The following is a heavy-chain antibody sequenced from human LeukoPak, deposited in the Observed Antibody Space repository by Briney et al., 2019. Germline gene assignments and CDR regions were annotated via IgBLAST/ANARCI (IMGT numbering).Heavy chain of an antibody. CDR3: ARLLFNWNYCLDP. J-gene: IGHJ5*02. V-gene: IGHV4-39*01. Sequence: SETLSLTCTVSGGSISSSTFYWGWIRQPPGKGLEWIGTVHRSGSTYYNPSLKSRVTISVDSSKNQFSLKLSSVTAADTAVYYCARLLFNWNYCLDPWGQGTLVTVSS. CDR2: VHRSGST. D-gene: IGHD1-20*01. CDR1: GGSISSSTFY.